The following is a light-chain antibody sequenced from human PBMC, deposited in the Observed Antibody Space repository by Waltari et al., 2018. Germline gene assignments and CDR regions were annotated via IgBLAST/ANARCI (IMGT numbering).Light chain of an antibody. Sequence: QSALTQPASVSGSPGQSITLSCIGTSSEVGGYSLVPWYQQHPGKAPQLMIYEDSKRPAGVSNRLSGLKTGNTASLTISGLQAEDEADYYCCSYVRNVTWVFGGGTKLTVL. V-gene: IGLV2-23*01. CDR1: SSEVGGYSL. CDR2: EDS. J-gene: IGLJ3*02. CDR3: CSYVRNVTWV.